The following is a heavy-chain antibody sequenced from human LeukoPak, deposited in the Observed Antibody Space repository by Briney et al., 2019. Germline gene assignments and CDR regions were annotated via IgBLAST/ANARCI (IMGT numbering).Heavy chain of an antibody. J-gene: IGHJ4*02. CDR3: VRHGSYVGALNY. Sequence: SETLSLTCTVSGGSISSYYWSWIRQPPGKGLEWIGYIYYSGSTNYNPSLKSRVTISVDTSKNQFSLKLSSVTAADTAVYYCVRHGSYVGALNYWGQGTLVTVSS. CDR1: GGSISSYY. V-gene: IGHV4-59*08. CDR2: IYYSGST. D-gene: IGHD1-26*01.